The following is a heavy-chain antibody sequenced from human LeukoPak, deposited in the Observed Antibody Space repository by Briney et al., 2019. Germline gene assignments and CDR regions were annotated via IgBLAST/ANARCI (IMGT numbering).Heavy chain of an antibody. CDR2: IYHSGST. V-gene: IGHV4-30-2*01. D-gene: IGHD6-13*01. CDR3: ARDFPYSSSWYDGY. CDR1: GGSISSGGYY. J-gene: IGHJ4*02. Sequence: PSQTLSLTCTVSGGSISSGGYYWSWIRQPPGKGLEWIGYIYHSGSTYYNPSLKSRVTISVDRSKNQFSLKLSSVTAADTAVYYCARDFPYSSSWYDGYWGQGTLVTVSS.